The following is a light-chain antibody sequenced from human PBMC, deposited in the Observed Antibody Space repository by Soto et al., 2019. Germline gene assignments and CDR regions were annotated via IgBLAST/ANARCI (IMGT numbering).Light chain of an antibody. CDR1: QSISSY. Sequence: DIPMTQSPSSLSASVGDRVTITCRASQSISSYLSWYQQKPGKAPKLLVYAASSLQSGVPSRFSGGGSGTDFTLTISSLQPEDFATYYCQQSYSAPPITFGQGTRLEIK. V-gene: IGKV1-39*01. J-gene: IGKJ5*01. CDR3: QQSYSAPPIT. CDR2: AAS.